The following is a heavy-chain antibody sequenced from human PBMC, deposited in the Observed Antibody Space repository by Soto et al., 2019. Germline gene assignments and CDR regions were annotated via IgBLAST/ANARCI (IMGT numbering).Heavy chain of an antibody. J-gene: IGHJ4*03. CDR3: ARSSSTVYDSDY. D-gene: IGHD1-26*01. Sequence: GASVKVSCKASGYTFTSYGISWVRQAPGQGLEWMGWISAYNGNTNYAQKLQGRVTMTTDTSTSTAYMELRSLRSDDTDVYFCARSSSTVYDSDYWGHGKLVNVS. V-gene: IGHV1-18*01. CDR2: ISAYNGNT. CDR1: GYTFTSYG.